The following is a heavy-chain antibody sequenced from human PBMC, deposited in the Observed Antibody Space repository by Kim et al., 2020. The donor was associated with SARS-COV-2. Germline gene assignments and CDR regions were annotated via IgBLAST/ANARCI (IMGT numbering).Heavy chain of an antibody. D-gene: IGHD6-13*01. CDR2: ISSNGGST. Sequence: GGSLRLSCSASGFTFSSYAMHWVRQAPGKGLEYVSAISSNGGSTYYADSVKGRFTISRDNSKNTLYLQMSSLRAEDTAVYYCVKGPGYSTYETDYWGQGTLVTVSS. CDR3: VKGPGYSTYETDY. V-gene: IGHV3-64D*09. J-gene: IGHJ4*02. CDR1: GFTFSSYA.